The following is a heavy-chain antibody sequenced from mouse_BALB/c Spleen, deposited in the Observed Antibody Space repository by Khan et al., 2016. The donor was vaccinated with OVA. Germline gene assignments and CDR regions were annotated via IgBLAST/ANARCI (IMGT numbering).Heavy chain of an antibody. Sequence: QVQLQQSGAELVRPGASVKLSCKASRYTFTSFWMNWVKLRPGQSLEWIGMIDPSDNKTHYNQMFKDKATLTVDKSSNTAYMQLSSLTSEDSAVYFCARGGYGTSFAFWGQGTLVTVSP. CDR3: ARGGYGTSFAF. V-gene: IGHV1-61*01. CDR1: RYTFTSFW. CDR2: IDPSDNKT. J-gene: IGHJ3*01. D-gene: IGHD2-1*01.